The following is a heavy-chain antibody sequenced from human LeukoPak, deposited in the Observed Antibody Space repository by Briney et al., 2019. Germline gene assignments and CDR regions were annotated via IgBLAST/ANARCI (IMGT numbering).Heavy chain of an antibody. V-gene: IGHV4-59*01. D-gene: IGHD1-26*01. CDR1: GGPISGYY. J-gene: IGHJ4*02. Sequence: SETLSLTCTVSGGPISGYYWTWIRQPPGKRLEWLGYVYYSGSTNYNPSLSSRVSFSIDTSKNQVSLNLNSVTAADTAVYYCARVMNSGNLDYWGQGTLVTVSA. CDR3: ARVMNSGNLDY. CDR2: VYYSGST.